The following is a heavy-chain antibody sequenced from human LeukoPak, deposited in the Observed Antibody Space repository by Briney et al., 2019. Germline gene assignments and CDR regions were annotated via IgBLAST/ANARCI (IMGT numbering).Heavy chain of an antibody. CDR2: INSDGSST. Sequence: GGSLRLSCAASGFTFSSHWMHWDRQAPGEGLVWVSRINSDGSSTSYADSVKGRFTISRDIPKNTLYLQMNSLRAEDTAVFYCVRDRGDLDAFDIWGRGTMVTVSS. D-gene: IGHD2-21*02. CDR1: GFTFSSHW. V-gene: IGHV3-74*01. J-gene: IGHJ3*02. CDR3: VRDRGDLDAFDI.